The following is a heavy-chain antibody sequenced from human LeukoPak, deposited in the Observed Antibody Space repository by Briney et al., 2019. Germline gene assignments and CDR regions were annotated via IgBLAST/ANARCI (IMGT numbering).Heavy chain of an antibody. CDR2: IIGGGDYI. V-gene: IGHV3-23*01. Sequence: GGSLRLSCAASGFIFNTYAINWGPQAPGKGLEWVSAIIGGGDYIYYAHSVKGRFSLSRDNSKNTLYLQMNSLSADDTAVYYCARKLLYYDRSGPSFDYWGQGTLVTVSS. D-gene: IGHD3-22*01. CDR1: GFIFNTYA. J-gene: IGHJ4*02. CDR3: ARKLLYYDRSGPSFDY.